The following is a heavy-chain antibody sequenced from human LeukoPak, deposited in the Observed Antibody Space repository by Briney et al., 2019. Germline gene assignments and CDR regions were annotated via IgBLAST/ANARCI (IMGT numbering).Heavy chain of an antibody. Sequence: GGSLRLSCAASGFTFSSYAMSWVRQAPGKGLEWVSAISGRGGSTYYADSVKGRFTISRDNSKNTLYLQMNSLRAEDTAVYYCAKDKPLAAAGHDWFDPWGQGTLVTVSS. CDR3: AKDKPLAAAGHDWFDP. J-gene: IGHJ5*02. CDR1: GFTFSSYA. V-gene: IGHV3-23*01. D-gene: IGHD6-13*01. CDR2: ISGRGGST.